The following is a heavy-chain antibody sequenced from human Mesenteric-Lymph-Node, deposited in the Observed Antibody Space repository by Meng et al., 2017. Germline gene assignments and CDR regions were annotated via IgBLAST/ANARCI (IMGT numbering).Heavy chain of an antibody. CDR3: AKGTGTNNPYNYYYALDV. V-gene: IGHV1-2*02. CDR2: INPNSGGT. Sequence: ASVKVSCKASGYTFTGYYMHWVRQAPGQGLEWMGWINPNSGGTNYAQKFQGRVTMTRDTSISTAYMELSRLRSDDTAVYYCAKGTGTNNPYNYYYALDVWGQGTTVTVSS. J-gene: IGHJ6*02. CDR1: GYTFTGYY. D-gene: IGHD1-1*01.